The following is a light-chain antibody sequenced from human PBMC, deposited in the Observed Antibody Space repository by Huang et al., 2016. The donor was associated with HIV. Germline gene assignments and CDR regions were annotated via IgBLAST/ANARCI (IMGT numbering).Light chain of an antibody. V-gene: IGKV3-11*01. Sequence: EIVLTQSPATLALSPGERATLSCWASQCVSNFLAWYQQTPGQAPRRRIYDAAHRATGIPARFNGSGSGADFTLTIDSLEPEDLAVYCCQQRSNWPLTFGRGTKVEI. CDR3: QQRSNWPLT. CDR2: DAA. CDR1: QCVSNF. J-gene: IGKJ4*01.